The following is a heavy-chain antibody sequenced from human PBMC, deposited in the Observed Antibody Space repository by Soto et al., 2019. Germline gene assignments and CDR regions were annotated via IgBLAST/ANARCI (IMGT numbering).Heavy chain of an antibody. Sequence: VGSLRLSCAASGFTVSSNYMSWVRQAPGKGLEWVSVIYSGGSTYYADSVKGRFTISRDNSKNTLYLQMNSLRAEDTAVYYCARTLSSGYYPYYFDYWGQGTLVTVSS. CDR2: IYSGGST. CDR3: ARTLSSGYYPYYFDY. CDR1: GFTVSSNY. J-gene: IGHJ4*02. D-gene: IGHD3-22*01. V-gene: IGHV3-53*01.